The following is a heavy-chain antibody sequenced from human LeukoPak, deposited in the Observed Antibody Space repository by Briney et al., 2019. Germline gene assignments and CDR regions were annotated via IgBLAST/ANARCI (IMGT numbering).Heavy chain of an antibody. CDR1: GGSISSYY. CDR3: ARDRGDAFDI. Sequence: SETLSLTCTVSGGSISSYYWSWIRQPPGKGLEWIGYIYYSGSTNYNPSLKSRVTISVDTSKNQFSPKLSSVTAADTAVYYCARDRGDAFDIWGQGTMVTVSS. CDR2: IYYSGST. V-gene: IGHV4-59*01. J-gene: IGHJ3*02.